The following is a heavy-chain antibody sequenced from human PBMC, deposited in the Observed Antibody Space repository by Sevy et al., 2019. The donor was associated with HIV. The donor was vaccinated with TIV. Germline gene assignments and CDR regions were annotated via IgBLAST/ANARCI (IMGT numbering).Heavy chain of an antibody. CDR3: ARVRVRGYYGSGSYYLDY. CDR2: ISAYNGNT. CDR1: GYTFTSYG. Sequence: ASVKVSCKASGYTFTSYGISWVRQAPGQGLEWMGWISAYNGNTNYAQKLQGRVTMTTDTSTSTAYMELRSLRSDDTAVYYCARVRVRGYYGSGSYYLDYWGQGTLATVSS. V-gene: IGHV1-18*01. J-gene: IGHJ4*02. D-gene: IGHD3-10*01.